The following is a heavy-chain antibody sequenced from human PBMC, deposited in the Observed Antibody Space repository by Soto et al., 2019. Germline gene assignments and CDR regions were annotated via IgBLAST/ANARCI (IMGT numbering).Heavy chain of an antibody. D-gene: IGHD2-2*01. CDR2: ISTGSDYV. J-gene: IGHJ5*02. CDR3: ARDSRIVARPAMGYVGIDP. CDR1: GFTFSSYS. V-gene: IGHV3-21*06. Sequence: EVQLVESGGGLVKPGGSLRLSCATSGFTFSSYSMNWVRQAPGKDLEWISSISTGSDYVYYADSVAGRFTISRDNAKSXVXXQMNSQRAEDTAEYYCARDSRIVARPAMGYVGIDPWGEGTLVTDSS.